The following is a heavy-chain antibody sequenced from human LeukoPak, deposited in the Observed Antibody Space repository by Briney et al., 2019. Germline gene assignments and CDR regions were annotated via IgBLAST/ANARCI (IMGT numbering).Heavy chain of an antibody. CDR1: GGSISSGGYY. CDR3: ARGPVVTLFDY. J-gene: IGHJ4*02. CDR2: IYYSGST. D-gene: IGHD4-23*01. V-gene: IGHV4-31*03. Sequence: SETLSLTCPVSGGSISSGGYYWSWIRQHPGKGLEWIGYIYYSGSTYYNPSLKSRVTISVDTSKNQFSLKLSSVTAADTAVYYCARGPVVTLFDYWGQGTLVTVSS.